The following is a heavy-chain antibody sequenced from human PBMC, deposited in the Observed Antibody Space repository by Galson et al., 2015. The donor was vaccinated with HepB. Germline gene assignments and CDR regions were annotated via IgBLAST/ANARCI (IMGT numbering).Heavy chain of an antibody. CDR3: LRQTINGVGVDYYYYGMDV. V-gene: IGHV6-1*01. J-gene: IGHJ6*02. CDR1: GDSVSSNSAA. Sequence: CAISGDSVSSNSAAWNWIRQSPSRGLEWLGRTYYRSKWYNDYAVSVKSRITINPDTSKNQFSLQLNSVTPEDTAVYYCLRQTINGVGVDYYYYGMDVWGQRTTVTVSS. D-gene: IGHD2-8*01. CDR2: TYYRSKWYN.